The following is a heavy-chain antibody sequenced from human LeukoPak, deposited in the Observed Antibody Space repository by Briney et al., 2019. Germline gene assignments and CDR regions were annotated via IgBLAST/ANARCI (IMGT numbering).Heavy chain of an antibody. CDR2: INPSGGST. CDR1: GYTFTSYY. D-gene: IGHD6-19*01. V-gene: IGHV1-46*01. Sequence: ASVKVSCKASGYTFTSYYMHWVRQAPGQGLEWMGIINPSGGSTSYAQKFQGRVTMTRDTSTSTVYMELSSLRSEDTAVYYCARDPWERQWLVLDYYYYYGMDVWGQGTTVTVSS. CDR3: ARDPWERQWLVLDYYYYYGMDV. J-gene: IGHJ6*02.